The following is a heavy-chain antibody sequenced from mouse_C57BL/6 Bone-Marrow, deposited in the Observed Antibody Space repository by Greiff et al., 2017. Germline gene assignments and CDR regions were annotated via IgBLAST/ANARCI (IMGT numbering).Heavy chain of an antibody. CDR2: IPPNSGST. V-gene: IGHV1-64*01. J-gene: IGHJ3*01. CDR1: GYTFTSYW. Sequence: QVQLQQPGAELVKPGASVKLSCKASGYTFTSYWMHWVKQRPGQGLEWIGMIPPNSGSTNYNEKFKSKATLTVDKSSSTAYMQLSSLTSEDSAVYYCARKGGAWFAYWGQGTLVTVSA. CDR3: ARKGGAWFAY.